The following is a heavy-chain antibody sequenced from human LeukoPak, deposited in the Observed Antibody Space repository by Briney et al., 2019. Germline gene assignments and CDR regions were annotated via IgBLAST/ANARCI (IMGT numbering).Heavy chain of an antibody. D-gene: IGHD4-23*01. CDR3: ARGAHKRDDYGGFFDY. Sequence: GGSLRLSCEVSGFTFSSYAMHWVRQAPGKGLEWVAVISSDGSKKDYADSVKGRFTISRDNSKNALYLQMNSLRAEDTAVYYCARGAHKRDDYGGFFDYWGQGTLVTVSS. CDR2: ISSDGSKK. CDR1: GFTFSSYA. V-gene: IGHV3-30*04. J-gene: IGHJ4*02.